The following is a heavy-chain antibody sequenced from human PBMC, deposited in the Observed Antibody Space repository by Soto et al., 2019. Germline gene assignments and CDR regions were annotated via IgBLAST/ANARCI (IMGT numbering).Heavy chain of an antibody. Sequence: SVKVSCKASGGTFSSYAISWVRQAPGQGLEWMGGIIPIFGTANYAQKFQGRVTITADESTSTAYMELSSLRSEDTAVYYCARDNPDYGARNYYGMDVWCQGTTVTVSS. CDR1: GGTFSSYA. J-gene: IGHJ6*02. V-gene: IGHV1-69*13. CDR3: ARDNPDYGARNYYGMDV. D-gene: IGHD4-17*01. CDR2: IIPIFGTA.